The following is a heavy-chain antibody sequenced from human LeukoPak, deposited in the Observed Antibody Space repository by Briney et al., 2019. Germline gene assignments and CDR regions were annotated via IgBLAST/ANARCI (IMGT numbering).Heavy chain of an antibody. Sequence: GESLKISCKGSGYSLTSYWIGWVRQMPGKGLEWMGIIYPGDSDTRYSPSFQGQVTISADKSISTAYLQWSSLKASDTAMYYCARRIYGGNFGGLFDYWGQGTLVTVSS. CDR2: IYPGDSDT. V-gene: IGHV5-51*01. CDR1: GYSLTSYW. D-gene: IGHD4-23*01. CDR3: ARRIYGGNFGGLFDY. J-gene: IGHJ4*02.